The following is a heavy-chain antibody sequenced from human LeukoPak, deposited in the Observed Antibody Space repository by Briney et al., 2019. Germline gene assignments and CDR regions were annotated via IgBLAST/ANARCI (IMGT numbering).Heavy chain of an antibody. V-gene: IGHV4-59*01. Sequence: ATLSLTCILPGGSMTNYYWSWIRQPPGMGLDWIPLIHYTGITNYKPFLKRRVTISLDTSKNQFSLKLNSVTAADTAFYYCARILEGSGAAFDIWGQGTMVTVSS. CDR3: ARILEGSGAAFDI. CDR2: IHYTGIT. D-gene: IGHD1-26*01. CDR1: GGSMTNYY. J-gene: IGHJ3*02.